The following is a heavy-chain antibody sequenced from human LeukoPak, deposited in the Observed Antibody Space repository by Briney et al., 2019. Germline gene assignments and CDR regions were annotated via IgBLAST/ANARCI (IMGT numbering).Heavy chain of an antibody. Sequence: SETLSLTCTVSGGSVSSGSYYWSWIRQPPGKGLEWLGYIYYSGSTNYNPSLKSRVTISVDTSKNQFSLKLSSVTAADTAVYYCARGYDYGDYHFDYWGQGTLVTVSS. CDR1: GGSVSSGSYY. D-gene: IGHD4-17*01. J-gene: IGHJ4*02. V-gene: IGHV4-61*01. CDR2: IYYSGST. CDR3: ARGYDYGDYHFDY.